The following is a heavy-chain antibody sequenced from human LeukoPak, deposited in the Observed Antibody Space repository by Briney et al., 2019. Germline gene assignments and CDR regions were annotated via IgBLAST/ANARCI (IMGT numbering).Heavy chain of an antibody. CDR1: GFTFSNYM. D-gene: IGHD1-20*01. Sequence: GGSLRLSCAASGFTFSNYMMHWVRQAPGKGLVWVSRIKSDGITITYADSVKGRLTISRDNAKNTLYLQMNSLRAEDTAVYYCLRDLNWSLDQWGQGTLVTVSS. V-gene: IGHV3-74*01. J-gene: IGHJ4*02. CDR3: LRDLNWSLDQ. CDR2: IKSDGITI.